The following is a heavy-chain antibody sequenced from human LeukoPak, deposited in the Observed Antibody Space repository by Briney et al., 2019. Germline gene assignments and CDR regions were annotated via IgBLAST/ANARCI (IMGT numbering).Heavy chain of an antibody. J-gene: IGHJ4*02. CDR2: IYYSGST. CDR1: GGSISSGGYY. V-gene: IGHV4-31*03. D-gene: IGHD2-2*01. Sequence: SQTLSLTCTVSGGSISSGGYYWSWIRQHPGKGLEWIGYIYYSGSTYYNPSLKSRVTISVDTSKNQFSLKLSSVTAADTAVYYCARGREPAEKRFYFDYWGQGTLVTVSS. CDR3: ARGREPAEKRFYFDY.